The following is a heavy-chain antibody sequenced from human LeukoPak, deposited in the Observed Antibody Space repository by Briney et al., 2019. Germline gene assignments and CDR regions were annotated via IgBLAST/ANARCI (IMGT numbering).Heavy chain of an antibody. CDR3: AKGSYYDSSGSFYFDY. Sequence: GGSLRLSCAASGCTFSSYAMSWVRQAPGKGLEWVSGISGSGDNTYYADSVKGRFTISRDNSKNTLYVQVNSLGTEDTAAYYCAKGSYYDSSGSFYFDYWGQGTLVTVSS. CDR2: ISGSGDNT. D-gene: IGHD3-22*01. J-gene: IGHJ4*02. CDR1: GCTFSSYA. V-gene: IGHV3-23*01.